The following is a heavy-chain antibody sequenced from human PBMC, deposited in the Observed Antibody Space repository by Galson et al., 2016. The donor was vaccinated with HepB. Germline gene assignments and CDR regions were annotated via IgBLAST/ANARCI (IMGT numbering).Heavy chain of an antibody. V-gene: IGHV3-66*04. CDR2: IYAGGNT. J-gene: IGHJ6*02. D-gene: IGHD2-2*02. Sequence: SLRLSCAASGFTVSYNYMSWVRQAPGKGLECVSVIYAGGNTYYADSVKGRFTISRDNPKNTVYLQMNSLRAEDTAVYYCTRHLVPVVIRTYGLDVWGQGTTVTVSS. CDR3: TRHLVPVVIRTYGLDV. CDR1: GFTVSYNY.